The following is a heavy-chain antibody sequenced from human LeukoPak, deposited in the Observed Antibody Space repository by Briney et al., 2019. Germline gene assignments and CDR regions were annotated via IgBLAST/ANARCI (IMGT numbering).Heavy chain of an antibody. CDR2: ISSSSSYI. D-gene: IGHD3-22*01. J-gene: IGHJ4*02. Sequence: PGGSLRLSCAASGFTFSSYAMSWVRQAPGKGLEWVSSISSSSSYIYYADSVKGRFTISRDNAKNSLYLQMNSLRAEDTAVYYCARDGGDSRAIRSYFDYWGQGTLVTVSS. V-gene: IGHV3-21*01. CDR3: ARDGGDSRAIRSYFDY. CDR1: GFTFSSYA.